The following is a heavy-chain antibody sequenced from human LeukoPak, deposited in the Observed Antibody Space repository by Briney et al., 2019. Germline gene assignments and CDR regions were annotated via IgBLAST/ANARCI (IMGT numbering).Heavy chain of an antibody. V-gene: IGHV1-69*05. Sequence: ASVKVSCTASGGTFSSYAISWVRQAPGQGLEWMGGIIPIFGTANYAQKFQGRVTITTDESTSTAYMELSSLRSEDTAVYYCARAPITMVRGYYYMDVWGKGTTVTVSS. CDR2: IIPIFGTA. CDR1: GGTFSSYA. CDR3: ARAPITMVRGYYYMDV. D-gene: IGHD3-10*01. J-gene: IGHJ6*03.